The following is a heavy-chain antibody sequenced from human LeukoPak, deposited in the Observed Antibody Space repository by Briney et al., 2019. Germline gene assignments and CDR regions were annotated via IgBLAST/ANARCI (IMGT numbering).Heavy chain of an antibody. CDR3: AGSGYSYGYFDY. CDR1: GGTFSSYA. V-gene: IGHV1-69*04. D-gene: IGHD5-18*01. CDR2: IIPILGIA. J-gene: IGHJ4*02. Sequence: SVKVSCKASGGTFSSYAISWVRQAPGQGLEWMGRIIPILGIANYAQKFQGGVTITADKSTSTAYMELSSLRSEDTAVYYCAGSGYSYGYFDYWGQGTLVTVSS.